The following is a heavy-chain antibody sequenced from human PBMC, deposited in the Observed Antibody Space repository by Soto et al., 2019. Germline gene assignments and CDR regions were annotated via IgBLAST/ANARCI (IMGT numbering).Heavy chain of an antibody. V-gene: IGHV3-30-3*01. CDR3: ARVPGSYYPH. Sequence: GGSLRLYCAASGFTFCSYAMHWVRQAPGKGLEWVAVISYDGSNKYYAYSVKCRFTISRDNSQNKLYLQVNSLGAEDTAVYYGARVPGSYYPHWGQGTLVTVSS. CDR1: GFTFCSYA. D-gene: IGHD1-26*01. CDR2: ISYDGSNK. J-gene: IGHJ4*02.